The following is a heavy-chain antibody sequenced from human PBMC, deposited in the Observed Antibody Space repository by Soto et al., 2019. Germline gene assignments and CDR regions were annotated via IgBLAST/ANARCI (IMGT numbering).Heavy chain of an antibody. D-gene: IGHD2-2*01. J-gene: IGHJ6*02. V-gene: IGHV3-21*01. CDR1: GFTFSSYS. CDR2: ISSSSSYI. CDR3: ARDKDIVVVPAPILPHEYYYYYGMDV. Sequence: GWALRVSCAASGFTFSSYSMNWVRQAPGKGLEWVSCISSSSSYIYYADSVKGRFTISRDNAKNSLYLQMNSLRAEDTAVYYCARDKDIVVVPAPILPHEYYYYYGMDVWGQGTTVTVSS.